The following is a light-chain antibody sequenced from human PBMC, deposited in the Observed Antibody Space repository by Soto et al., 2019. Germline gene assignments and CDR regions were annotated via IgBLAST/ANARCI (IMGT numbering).Light chain of an antibody. J-gene: IGLJ1*01. CDR3: SSYAGSSSV. CDR2: EVN. Sequence: ALTQPPSASGSPGQSVAISCTGTSSDVGGYNYVSWYQQHPGKAPKLMIYEVNKRPSGVPDRFSGSKSGNTASLTVSVLQAEDEADYYCSSYAGSSSVFGTGTKVTVL. V-gene: IGLV2-8*01. CDR1: SSDVGGYNY.